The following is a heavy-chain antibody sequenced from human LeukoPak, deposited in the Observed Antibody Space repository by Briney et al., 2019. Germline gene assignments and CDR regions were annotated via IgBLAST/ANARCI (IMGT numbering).Heavy chain of an antibody. CDR1: GFTFSDYY. V-gene: IGHV3-11*03. D-gene: IGHD2-2*01. J-gene: IGHJ4*02. CDR2: ISRSSDYT. CDR3: ASHCTSTNCYAY. Sequence: GGSLRLSCAASGFTFSDYYMIWVRQSPGKGLEWISYISRSSDYTNYADSVNGRFTISRDNSKNMLFLQMNSLRADDTAIYYCASHCTSTNCYAYGGRGALVTVSA.